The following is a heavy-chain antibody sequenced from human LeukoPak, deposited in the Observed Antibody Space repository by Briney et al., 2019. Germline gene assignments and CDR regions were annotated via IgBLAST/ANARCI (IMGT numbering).Heavy chain of an antibody. J-gene: IGHJ5*02. V-gene: IGHV1-2*02. D-gene: IGHD4-17*01. CDR2: INPNSGGT. CDR1: GYTFTGYY. CDR3: ARAGGYGDYSNWFDP. Sequence: VASVKVSCKASGYTFTGYYMHWVRQAPGQGLEWMGWINPNSGGTNYAQKFQGRVTMTRDTSISTAYMELSRLRSDDTAVYYCARAGGYGDYSNWFDPWGQGTLVTVSS.